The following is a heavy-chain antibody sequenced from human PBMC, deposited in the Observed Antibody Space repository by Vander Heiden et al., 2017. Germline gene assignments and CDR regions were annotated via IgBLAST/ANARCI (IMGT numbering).Heavy chain of an antibody. D-gene: IGHD1-26*01. CDR1: GFAFSSNA. CDR2: TNGNGDST. CDR3: AKGLISWSHFDY. V-gene: IGHV3-23*01. J-gene: IGHJ4*02. Sequence: EVQLLESGGGLVQPGGCLRLSCAASGFAFSSNAMGWVRQAPGKGLEWVSATNGNGDSTYYADSVKGRFTFSRDNSKNTLYLQMNSLRAEDTAVYYCAKGLISWSHFDYWGQGTLVTVSS.